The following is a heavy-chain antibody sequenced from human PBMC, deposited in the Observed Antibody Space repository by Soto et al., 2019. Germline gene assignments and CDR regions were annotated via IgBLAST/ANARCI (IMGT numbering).Heavy chain of an antibody. J-gene: IGHJ4*02. D-gene: IGHD5-12*01. CDR1: GFTFSNYG. V-gene: IGHV3-30*02. Sequence: GGSLRLSCASSGFTFSNYGIHWVRQAPGKGLEWVALIWFDGTKTYYADSVKGRFTLSRDNSKNMLYMQMNSLRAEDTAVYYCVKDEYSVLSFYFDSWGQGTQVTVSS. CDR2: IWFDGTKT. CDR3: VKDEYSVLSFYFDS.